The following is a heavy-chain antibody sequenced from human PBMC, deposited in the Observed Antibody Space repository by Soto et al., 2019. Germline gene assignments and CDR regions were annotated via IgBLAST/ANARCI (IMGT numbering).Heavy chain of an antibody. CDR3: ARDCSGGSCPDY. CDR1: GFTFSDYY. V-gene: IGHV3-11*06. Sequence: LXLSCAASGFTFSDYYMSWIRQAPGNGLEWVSYISSSSSYTNYSDSVKGRFTISRDNAKNSLYLQMNSLRAEDTAVYYCARDCSGGSCPDYWGQGTLVTVSS. J-gene: IGHJ4*02. CDR2: ISSSSSYT. D-gene: IGHD2-15*01.